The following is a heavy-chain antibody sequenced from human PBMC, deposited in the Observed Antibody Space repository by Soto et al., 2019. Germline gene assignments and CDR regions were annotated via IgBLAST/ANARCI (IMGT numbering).Heavy chain of an antibody. CDR1: GFTFSNAW. V-gene: IGHV3-15*01. D-gene: IGHD1-26*01. J-gene: IGHJ6*03. CDR3: TTGPGGSYYYYYYMDV. Sequence: GGSLISCAASGFTFSNAWMSWVRQAPGKGLEWVGRIKSKTDGGTTDYAAPVKGRFTISRDDSKNTLYLQMNSLKTEDTAVYYCTTGPGGSYYYYYYMDVWGKGTTVTVSS. CDR2: IKSKTDGGTT.